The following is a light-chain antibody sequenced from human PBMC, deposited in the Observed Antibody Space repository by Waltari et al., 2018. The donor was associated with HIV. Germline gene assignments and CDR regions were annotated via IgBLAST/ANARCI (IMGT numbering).Light chain of an antibody. Sequence: QSALTQPASVSGSPGPSITISCTGTSSHGWGYNLVSCYQQPPGKAPKVMIYEGSKRPSGVSNRFSGSKSGNTASLTISGLQAEDEADYYCCSYTGSSTRRPYVFGTGTKVTVL. J-gene: IGLJ1*01. CDR2: EGS. V-gene: IGLV2-23*01. CDR3: CSYTGSSTRRPYV. CDR1: SSHGWGYNL.